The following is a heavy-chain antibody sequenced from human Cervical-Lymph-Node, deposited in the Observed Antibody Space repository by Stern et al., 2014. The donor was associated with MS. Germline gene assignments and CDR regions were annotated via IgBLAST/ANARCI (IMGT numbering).Heavy chain of an antibody. CDR2: IFPGDSHT. Sequence: EVQLVESGAEVKKPGESLKISCKGSGYSFTNYFIAWVRQMPGKGLEYMGFIFPGDSHTTYSPSFQGQVTFSADKSISTAYLQWSSLKASDTAMYYCARLPGGYGDPLDYWGQGTLVTVSS. J-gene: IGHJ4*02. CDR3: ARLPGGYGDPLDY. D-gene: IGHD4-17*01. V-gene: IGHV5-51*01. CDR1: GYSFTNYF.